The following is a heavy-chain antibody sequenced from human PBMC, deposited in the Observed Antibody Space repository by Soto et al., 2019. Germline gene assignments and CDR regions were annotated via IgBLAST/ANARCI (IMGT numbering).Heavy chain of an antibody. J-gene: IGHJ4*02. D-gene: IGHD3-16*01. CDR2: IYYSGST. CDR3: ARRYGGNFDY. Sequence: SETLWLTCAVSGCSISSYYWSWIRQPPGRGLEWIGYIYYSGSTNYNPSLKSRVTISVDTSKNQFSLKLSSVTAADTAVYYCARRYGGNFDYWGQGTLVTVSS. V-gene: IGHV4-59*01. CDR1: GCSISSYY.